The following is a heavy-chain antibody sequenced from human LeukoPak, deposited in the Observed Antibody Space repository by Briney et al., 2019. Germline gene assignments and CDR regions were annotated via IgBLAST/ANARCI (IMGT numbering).Heavy chain of an antibody. D-gene: IGHD5-12*01. Sequence: GGSLRLACAASGFTFSSHAMSWVRQAPGKGLEWVSVISGSGRSAYYADSSKGRFTISRDNSKDTLYLQMNSLRAEDTALYYCAQDYSGYHLSAGYWGEGSLATASS. CDR3: AQDYSGYHLSAGY. CDR1: GFTFSSHA. CDR2: ISGSGRSA. V-gene: IGHV3-23*01. J-gene: IGHJ4*02.